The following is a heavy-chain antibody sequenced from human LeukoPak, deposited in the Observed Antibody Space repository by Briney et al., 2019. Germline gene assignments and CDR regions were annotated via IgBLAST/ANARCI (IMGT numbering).Heavy chain of an antibody. CDR2: ISSSGNTI. V-gene: IGHV3-11*01. CDR3: ARVKYYYDSSGYYEYYFDY. Sequence: GSLRLSCAASGFTFSDYYTSWIRQAPGKGLEWVSYISSSGNTIYYADSVKGRFTISRDNAKNSLYLQMNSLRAEDTAVYFCARVKYYYDSSGYYEYYFDYWGQGPLVTVSS. J-gene: IGHJ4*02. CDR1: GFTFSDYY. D-gene: IGHD3-22*01.